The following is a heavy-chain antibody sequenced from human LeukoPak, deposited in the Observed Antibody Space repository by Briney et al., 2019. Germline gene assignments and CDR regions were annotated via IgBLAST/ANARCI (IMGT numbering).Heavy chain of an antibody. CDR2: IQYDGSKK. Sequence: GGSLRLSCVASGFTFSSNGMHWVRQAPGKGLEWVTFIQYDGSKKYYADSVKGRFTISRDNSKNTLYLQMNSLRVEDTAVYYCAKGIAVAGKNFDYWGQGTLVTVSS. CDR1: GFTFSSNG. J-gene: IGHJ4*02. CDR3: AKGIAVAGKNFDY. D-gene: IGHD6-19*01. V-gene: IGHV3-30*02.